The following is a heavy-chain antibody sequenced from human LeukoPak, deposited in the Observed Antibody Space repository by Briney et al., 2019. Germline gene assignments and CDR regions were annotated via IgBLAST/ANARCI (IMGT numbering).Heavy chain of an antibody. V-gene: IGHV4-39*01. CDR1: GGSISSSSYY. Sequence: PSETLSLTYTVSGGSISSSSYYWGWIRQPPGKGLEWIGSIYYSGSTYYNPSLKSPVTISVDTSKNQFSLKLSSVTASDTAVYYCARRTSSILFDYWAREPWSPSSQ. CDR3: ARRTSSILFDY. CDR2: IYYSGST. D-gene: IGHD2-2*01. J-gene: IGHJ4*02.